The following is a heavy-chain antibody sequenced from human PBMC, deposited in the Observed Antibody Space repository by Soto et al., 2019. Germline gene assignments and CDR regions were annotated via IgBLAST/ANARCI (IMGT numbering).Heavy chain of an antibody. J-gene: IGHJ6*02. CDR3: ACYRGADYYYGMYV. CDR1: GFTFSSYA. V-gene: IGHV3-23*01. CDR2: ISASGGST. Sequence: EVQLLESGGGLVQPGGSLRLSCAASGFTFSSYAMSWVRQAPGKGLEWVSDISASGGSTYYADSVKGRFTISRDNSKNTLYLQMNSLRAEDTAVYYCACYRGADYYYGMYVWGQGTTVTVSS. D-gene: IGHD2-2*01.